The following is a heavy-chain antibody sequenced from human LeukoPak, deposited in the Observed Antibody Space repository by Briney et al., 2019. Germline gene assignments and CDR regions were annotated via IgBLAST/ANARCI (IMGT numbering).Heavy chain of an antibody. D-gene: IGHD3-22*01. V-gene: IGHV3-33*01. CDR2: IWYDGSNV. J-gene: IGHJ5*02. CDR3: ARDLDTRGYYSYFDP. Sequence: PGGSPRLSCAASGSTFSNYGMHWARQAPGKGLEWVGVIWYDGSNVKYPDSVKGRFTISRDNSKNMMYLQMNSLRAEDTAVYYCARDLDTRGYYSYFDPWGQGTLVTVSS. CDR1: GSTFSNYG.